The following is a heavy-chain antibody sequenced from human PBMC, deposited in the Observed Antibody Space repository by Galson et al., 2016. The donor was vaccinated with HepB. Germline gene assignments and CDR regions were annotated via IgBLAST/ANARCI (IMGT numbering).Heavy chain of an antibody. CDR2: MHYSGSS. Sequence: SETLSLTCTVSGVSLSSYYWGWIRQPPGKGLEWIGNMHYSGSSYYNPSLRSRVTISVGTSKNQFSLKPSSVTVADTAVFYCATSRVTGGRPFNYWGQGTLVTVSS. J-gene: IGHJ4*02. D-gene: IGHD2-21*02. CDR3: ATSRVTGGRPFNY. V-gene: IGHV4-39*01. CDR1: GVSLSSYY.